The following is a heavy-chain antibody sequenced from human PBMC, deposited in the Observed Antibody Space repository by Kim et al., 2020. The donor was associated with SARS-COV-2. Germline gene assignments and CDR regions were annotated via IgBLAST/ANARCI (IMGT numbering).Heavy chain of an antibody. CDR3: ATHSTWELDHHDAFDI. J-gene: IGHJ3*02. V-gene: IGHV1-46*01. D-gene: IGHD1-26*01. Sequence: KFQGRVTMTRDTSTSTVYMELSSLRSEDTAVYYCATHSTWELDHHDAFDIWGQGTMVTVSS.